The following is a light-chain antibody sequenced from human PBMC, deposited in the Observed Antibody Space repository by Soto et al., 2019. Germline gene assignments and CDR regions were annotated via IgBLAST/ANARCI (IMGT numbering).Light chain of an antibody. V-gene: IGKV2-28*01. Sequence: DIVMTQFPLSLPVTPGEPASISCRSSQSLLHSDGYNYLDWYLQKPGQSPQLLIYMASNRASGVPDRFSGSGSGTDFTLKISRVEAEDVGVYYCMQALKTLTFGQGTRLEIK. J-gene: IGKJ5*01. CDR3: MQALKTLT. CDR1: QSLLHSDGYNY. CDR2: MAS.